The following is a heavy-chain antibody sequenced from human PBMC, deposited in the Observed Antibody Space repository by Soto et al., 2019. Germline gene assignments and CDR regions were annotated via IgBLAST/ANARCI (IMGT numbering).Heavy chain of an antibody. J-gene: IGHJ5*02. D-gene: IGHD3-10*01. CDR2: IIPIFGTA. CDR3: ARSPLYGSGSSYNWFDP. V-gene: IGHV1-69*13. Sequence: SVKVSCKASGGTFSSYAISWVRQAPGQGLEWMGGIIPIFGTANYAQKFQGRVTITGDESTSTAYMELSSLRSEDTAVYYCARSPLYGSGSSYNWFDPWGQGTLVTVSS. CDR1: GGTFSSYA.